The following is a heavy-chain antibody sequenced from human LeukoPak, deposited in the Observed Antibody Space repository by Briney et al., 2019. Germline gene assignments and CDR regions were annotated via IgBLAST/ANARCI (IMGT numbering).Heavy chain of an antibody. Sequence: GGSLRLSCAASGVTFISYAMSWVRQAPGKGLEWGSAISGSGGSTYYADSVKGRFTISRDNSKNTLYLQMNSLRAEDTAVYYCARGSSSSWYWFDPWGQGTLVTVSS. V-gene: IGHV3-23*01. CDR1: GVTFISYA. CDR3: ARGSSSSWYWFDP. J-gene: IGHJ5*02. D-gene: IGHD6-13*01. CDR2: ISGSGGST.